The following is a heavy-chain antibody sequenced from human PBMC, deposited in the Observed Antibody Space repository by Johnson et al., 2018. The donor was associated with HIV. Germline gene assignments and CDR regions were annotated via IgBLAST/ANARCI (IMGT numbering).Heavy chain of an antibody. V-gene: IGHV3-23*04. D-gene: IGHD3-16*01. CDR3: ARDFGVAFDV. CDR2: IIGSGGST. Sequence: VQLVESGGGLVQPGGSLRLSCAASGFAFSSYAMTWVRQATGKGLEWVSSIIGSGGSTYYADSGKGQFTISRDNAKNSRYLQMNSLRSEDTALYYCARDFGVAFDVWGQGTMVTVSS. CDR1: GFAFSSYA. J-gene: IGHJ3*01.